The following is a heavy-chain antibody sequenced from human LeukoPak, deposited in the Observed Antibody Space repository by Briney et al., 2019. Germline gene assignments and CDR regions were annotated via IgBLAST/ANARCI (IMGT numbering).Heavy chain of an antibody. V-gene: IGHV3-23*01. CDR2: IGGSGRST. CDR1: GFTFDSYD. J-gene: IGHJ3*02. Sequence: GGSLRLSCAASGFTFDSYDMAWVRQAPGKGLEWVSGIGGSGRSTYYADSVKGRFTISRDSSKNALYLQMNSLRAEDTALYYCARESGNTFNNPFDMWGQGTMVIVSS. D-gene: IGHD2/OR15-2a*01. CDR3: ARESGNTFNNPFDM.